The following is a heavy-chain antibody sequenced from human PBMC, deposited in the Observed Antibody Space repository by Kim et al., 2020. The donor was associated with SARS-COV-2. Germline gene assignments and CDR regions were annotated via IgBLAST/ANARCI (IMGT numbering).Heavy chain of an antibody. CDR2: IKDDGSET. CDR1: GFTFSGYW. J-gene: IGHJ4*02. D-gene: IGHD2-21*01. Sequence: GGSLRLSCAASGFTFSGYWMSWVHQTPGKGLEWVANIKDDGSETYYLGSVRGRFTISRDNAKKSLYLQMNSLRAEDTALYYCAREVVGEVAEYFDYWGQGTLVTVPS. CDR3: AREVVGEVAEYFDY. V-gene: IGHV3-7*03.